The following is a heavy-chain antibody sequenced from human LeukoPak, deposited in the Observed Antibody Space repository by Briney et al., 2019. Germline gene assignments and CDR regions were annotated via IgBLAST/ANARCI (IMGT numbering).Heavy chain of an antibody. CDR3: ARRRFSGWYSRPVDP. CDR2: IYYSGST. CDR1: GGSISSYY. D-gene: IGHD6-19*01. V-gene: IGHV4-59*01. Sequence: SETLSLTCTVSGGSISSYYWSWIRQPPGKGLEWIGYIYYSGSTNYNPSLKSRVTISVDTSKNQFSLKLSSVTAADTAVYYCARRRFSGWYSRPVDPWGQGTLVTVSS. J-gene: IGHJ5*02.